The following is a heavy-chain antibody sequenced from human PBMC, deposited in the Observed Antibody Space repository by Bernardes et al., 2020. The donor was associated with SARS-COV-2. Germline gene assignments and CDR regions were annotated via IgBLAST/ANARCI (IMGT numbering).Heavy chain of an antibody. CDR1: GFTFSSYA. Sequence: GGSLRLSCAASGFTFSSYAMSWVRQAPGKGLEWVSAISCSGGSTYYADSVKGRFTISRDNSKNTLYLQMNSLRAEDTAVYYCARNWNYRPTYYFDYWGQGTLVTVSS. J-gene: IGHJ4*02. V-gene: IGHV3-23*01. CDR2: ISCSGGST. D-gene: IGHD1-7*01. CDR3: ARNWNYRPTYYFDY.